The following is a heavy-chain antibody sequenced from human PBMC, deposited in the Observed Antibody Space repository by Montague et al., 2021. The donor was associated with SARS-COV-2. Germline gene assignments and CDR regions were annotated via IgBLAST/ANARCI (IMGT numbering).Heavy chain of an antibody. J-gene: IGHJ3*02. CDR3: AKDLFGTNLADGLDI. D-gene: IGHD3-3*01. Sequence: SLRLSCAASGFTFSSYAMTWVRQAPGQGLEWVSSISGSGDTIEYADSVKGHFTISRDNSKNTLYLQMNGLRVEDTAIYYCAKDLFGTNLADGLDIWGQGTVVTVSS. CDR2: ISGSGDTI. V-gene: IGHV3-23*01. CDR1: GFTFSSYA.